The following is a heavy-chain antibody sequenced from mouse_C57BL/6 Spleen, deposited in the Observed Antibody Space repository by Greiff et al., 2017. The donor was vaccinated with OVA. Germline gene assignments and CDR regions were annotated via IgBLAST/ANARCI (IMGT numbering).Heavy chain of an antibody. J-gene: IGHJ2*01. CDR1: GYTFTSYW. CDR2: IDPSDSYT. V-gene: IGHV1-50*01. CDR3: ARRLLYALDY. Sequence: QVQLQQPGAELVKPGASVKLSCKASGYTFTSYWMQWVKQRPGQGLEWIGEIDPSDSYTNYNQKLQGKATLTVDTSSSTAYMQLSSLTSEDSAVYYCARRLLYALDYWGQGTTLTVSS. D-gene: IGHD2-10*01.